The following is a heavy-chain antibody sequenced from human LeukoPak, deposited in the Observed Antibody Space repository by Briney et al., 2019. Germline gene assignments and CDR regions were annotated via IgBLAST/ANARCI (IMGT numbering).Heavy chain of an antibody. V-gene: IGHV4-38-2*02. CDR1: GYSISSGYY. CDR3: ARRLGRKFGERFYYYHYMDV. Sequence: SETLSLTCTVSGYSISSGYYWGWIRQPPGKGLEWIGSLYHSGSTYYNPSLKSRVTISVDTSKNQFSLKLSSVTAADTAVYYCARRLGRKFGERFYYYHYMDVWGKGTTVTISS. CDR2: LYHSGST. J-gene: IGHJ6*03. D-gene: IGHD3-10*01.